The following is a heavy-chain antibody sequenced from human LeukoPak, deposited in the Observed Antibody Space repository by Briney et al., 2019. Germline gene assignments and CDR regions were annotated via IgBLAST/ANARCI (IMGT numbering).Heavy chain of an antibody. CDR1: GFIFRNYW. CDR3: VRDVGYFHMDI. J-gene: IGHJ6*03. Sequence: GGSLRLSCAASGFIFRNYWMSWVRQAPGKGLEWVGFINEDGSKKYYLDSVKGRFTISRDNAKSSSYLQMDSLRVEDTAEYFCVRDVGYFHMDIWGKGTTVTVSS. D-gene: IGHD2/OR15-2a*01. CDR2: INEDGSKK. V-gene: IGHV3-7*01.